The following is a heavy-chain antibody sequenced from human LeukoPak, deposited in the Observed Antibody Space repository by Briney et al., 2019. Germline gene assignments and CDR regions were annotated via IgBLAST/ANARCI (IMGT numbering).Heavy chain of an antibody. V-gene: IGHV1-69-2*01. CDR3: AESYRGVNNWFDP. J-gene: IGHJ5*02. CDR1: GYTFTSYD. Sequence: ASVKVSCKASGYTFTSYDINWVRQATGQGLEWMGLVDPEDGETIYAEKFQGRVTITADTSTDTAYMELSSLRSEDTAVYHCAESYRGVNNWFDPWGQGTLVTVSS. D-gene: IGHD3-10*01. CDR2: VDPEDGET.